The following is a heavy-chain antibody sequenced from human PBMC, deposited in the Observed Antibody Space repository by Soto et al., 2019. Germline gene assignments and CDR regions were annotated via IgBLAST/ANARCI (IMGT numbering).Heavy chain of an antibody. CDR3: ARRALTGYSSSWYAFDY. CDR1: GYSFTSYW. Sequence: PGESLKISCKGSGYSFTSYWIGWVRQMPGKGLEWMGIIYPGDSDTRYSPSFQGQVTISADKSISTAYLQWSSLKASDTAMYYCARRALTGYSSSWYAFDYRGQGTLVTVSS. CDR2: IYPGDSDT. V-gene: IGHV5-51*01. D-gene: IGHD6-13*01. J-gene: IGHJ4*02.